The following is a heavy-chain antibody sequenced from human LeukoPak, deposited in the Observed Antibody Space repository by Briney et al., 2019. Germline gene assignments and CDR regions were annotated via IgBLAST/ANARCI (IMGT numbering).Heavy chain of an antibody. V-gene: IGHV1-69*05. Sequence: SVKVSCKASGGTFSSYAISWVRQAPGQGLEWMGGIIPIFGTANYAQKLQGRVTITTDTSTSTVYMELRSLRSDDTAVYYCARDQYYDSKGWFDPWGQGTLVTVYS. D-gene: IGHD3-16*01. J-gene: IGHJ5*02. CDR2: IIPIFGTA. CDR1: GGTFSSYA. CDR3: ARDQYYDSKGWFDP.